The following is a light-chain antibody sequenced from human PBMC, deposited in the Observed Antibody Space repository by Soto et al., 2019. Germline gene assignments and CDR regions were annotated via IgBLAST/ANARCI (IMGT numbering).Light chain of an antibody. CDR1: SGRSKYA. V-gene: IGLV4-69*01. CDR3: QTWGTGIQV. CDR2: VNSDGSH. Sequence: QPVLTQSPSASASLGASVKLTCTLSSGRSKYAIAWHQQQPEKGPRYLMKVNSDGSHIKWDGIPDRFSGSGSGAERYLTISSLQSDDESDYYCQTWGTGIQVFGTGTKLTVL. J-gene: IGLJ1*01.